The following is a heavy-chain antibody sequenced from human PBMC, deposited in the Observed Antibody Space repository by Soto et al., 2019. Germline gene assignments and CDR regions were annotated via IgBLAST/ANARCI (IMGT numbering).Heavy chain of an antibody. CDR3: VRTSLVVAAATREDY. V-gene: IGHV3-74*01. Sequence: EVQLVESGGGLVQPGGSLRLSCAASGFTFSSYWMHWVRQAPGKGLVWVSCINSDGSSTSYADSVKGRFTISRDNAKNTLYVQMNSLRAEDTAVYYCVRTSLVVAAATREDYWGQGTLVTVSS. CDR1: GFTFSSYW. D-gene: IGHD2-15*01. CDR2: INSDGSST. J-gene: IGHJ4*02.